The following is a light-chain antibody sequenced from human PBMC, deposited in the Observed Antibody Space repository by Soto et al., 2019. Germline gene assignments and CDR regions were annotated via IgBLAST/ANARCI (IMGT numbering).Light chain of an antibody. CDR1: QGISSY. CDR2: AAS. CDR3: QQLNCYPRFT. Sequence: DIQLTQSPSFLSASVGDRVTITCRASQGISSYLAWYQQKPGKAPKLLIYAASTLQSGVPSRFSGSGSGTEFTLTISSLQPEDFATYYCQQLNCYPRFTFGPGTKVDIK. J-gene: IGKJ3*01. V-gene: IGKV1-9*01.